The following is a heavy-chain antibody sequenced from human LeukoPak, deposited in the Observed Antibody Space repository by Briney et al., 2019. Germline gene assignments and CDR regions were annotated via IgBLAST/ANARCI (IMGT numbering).Heavy chain of an antibody. D-gene: IGHD2-15*01. J-gene: IGHJ4*02. V-gene: IGHV4-34*01. CDR2: INHSGST. CDR3: AREDRYCSGGSCYS. CDR1: GGSFSGYY. Sequence: SETLSLTCAVYGGSFSGYYWSWIRQPPGKGLEWIGEINHSGSTNYNPSLKSRVTISIDTSKNQFSLELRSVTAADTAVYYCAREDRYCSGGSCYSWGRGTLVTVSS.